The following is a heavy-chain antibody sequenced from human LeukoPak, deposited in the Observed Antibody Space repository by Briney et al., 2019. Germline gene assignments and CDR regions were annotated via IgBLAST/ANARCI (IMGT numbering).Heavy chain of an antibody. CDR3: ARGMIRGALWCVDF. CDR1: VYPFRSHS. D-gene: IGHD4/OR15-4a*01. J-gene: IGHJ4*02. V-gene: IGHV3-21*01. CDR2: ISSSGSYK. Sequence: GVPLRLSCAPWVYPFRSHSKHCLRQARGKALEGVSSISSSGSYKYYADSLKGRSTISRDNADNSVFLQLNSLTAEDTAVYYCARGMIRGALWCVDFWGLGSLVTVSS.